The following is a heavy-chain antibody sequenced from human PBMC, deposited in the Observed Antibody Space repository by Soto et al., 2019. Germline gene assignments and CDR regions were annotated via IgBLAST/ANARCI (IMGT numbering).Heavy chain of an antibody. D-gene: IGHD3-16*02. CDR3: AKDYLPFCADHHAFDI. CDR1: GFTFRTYG. V-gene: IGHV3-30*18. Sequence: QVQLVEFGGGVVQPGRSLRLSCAASGFTFRTYGMHWVRQAPGKGLEWVAVILYDGSTEYYADSVKGRFTISRDNSKNTMHLQMNSLSAEDTAVYYCAKDYLPFCADHHAFDIWGQGTLVTVSS. CDR2: ILYDGSTE. J-gene: IGHJ3*02.